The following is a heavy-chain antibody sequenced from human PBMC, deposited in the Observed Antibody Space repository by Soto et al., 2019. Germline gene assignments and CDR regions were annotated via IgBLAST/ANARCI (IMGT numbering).Heavy chain of an antibody. J-gene: IGHJ6*02. Sequence: QMQLVQSGPEVKKPGTSVKLSCKASGLTFSSSAVQWVRQSRGQRLEWIGWIVAGSGYTKYAQRVHERVTLNRDMSTDTAYMELSSLRSDDTCVYFCAARSDFRFYYSDMDVWGQGTTVTVSS. CDR2: IVAGSGYT. CDR3: AARSDFRFYYSDMDV. CDR1: GLTFSSSA. D-gene: IGHD3-3*01. V-gene: IGHV1-58*01.